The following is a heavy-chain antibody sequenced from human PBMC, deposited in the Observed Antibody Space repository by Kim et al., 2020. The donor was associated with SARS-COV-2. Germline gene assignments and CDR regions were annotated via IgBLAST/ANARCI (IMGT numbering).Heavy chain of an antibody. CDR2: INHSGST. CDR3: ARGRSPYYSNYPNWFDP. Sequence: SETLSLTCAVYGGSFSGYYWSWIRQPPGKGLEWIGEINHSGSTNYNPSLKSRVTISVDTSKNQFSLKLSSVTAADTAVYYCARGRSPYYSNYPNWFDPWGQGTLVTVSS. J-gene: IGHJ5*02. V-gene: IGHV4-34*01. D-gene: IGHD4-4*01. CDR1: GGSFSGYY.